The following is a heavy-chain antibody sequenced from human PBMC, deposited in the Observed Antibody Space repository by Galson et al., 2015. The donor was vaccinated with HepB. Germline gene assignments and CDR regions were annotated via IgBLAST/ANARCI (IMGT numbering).Heavy chain of an antibody. D-gene: IGHD2-15*01. CDR2: INHSGST. CDR1: GGSFSGYY. V-gene: IGHV4-34*01. J-gene: IGHJ4*02. Sequence: SETLSLTCAVYGGSFSGYYWSWIRQPPGKGLEWIGEINHSGSTNYNPSLKSRVTISVDTSKNQFSLKLSSVTAADTAVYYCARGRPRGYCSGGSCYSVFSWGQGTLVTVSS. CDR3: ARGRPRGYCSGGSCYSVFS.